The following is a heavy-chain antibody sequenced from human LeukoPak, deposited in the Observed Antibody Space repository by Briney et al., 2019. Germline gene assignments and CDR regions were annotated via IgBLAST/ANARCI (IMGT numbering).Heavy chain of an antibody. CDR3: ARGLNYYDSSGYYS. CDR2: INHSGST. V-gene: IGHV4-34*01. J-gene: IGHJ5*02. D-gene: IGHD3-22*01. Sequence: SETLSLTCAVYGGSFSGYYWSWIRQPPGKGLEWIGEINHSGSTNYSPSLKSRVTISVDTSKNQFSLKLSSVTAADTAVYYCARGLNYYDSSGYYSWGQGTLVTVSS. CDR1: GGSFSGYY.